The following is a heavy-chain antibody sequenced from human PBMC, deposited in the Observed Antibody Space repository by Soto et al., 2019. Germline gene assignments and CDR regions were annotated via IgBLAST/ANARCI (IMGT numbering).Heavy chain of an antibody. J-gene: IGHJ6*02. CDR2: IRSKAYGGTT. CDR3: TRDRNNYYYYGMDV. V-gene: IGHV3-49*03. Sequence: PGGSLRLSCTASGFTFGDYAMSWFRQAPGRGLEWVGFIRSKAYGGTTEYAASVKGRFTISRDDSKSIAYLQMNSLKTEDTAVYYCTRDRNNYYYYGMDVWGQGTTVTVSS. CDR1: GFTFGDYA.